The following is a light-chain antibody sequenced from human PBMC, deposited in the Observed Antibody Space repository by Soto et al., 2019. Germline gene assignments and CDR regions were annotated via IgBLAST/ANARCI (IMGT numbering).Light chain of an antibody. CDR3: QSYDSSLSGYV. V-gene: IGLV1-40*01. CDR1: SSNIGAGYE. Sequence: QSVLTQPPSVSEAPRRRVTISCTGSSSNIGAGYEAHWYQQVPGTAPKLLIYENNNRPSGVPDRFSGSKSGTSASLAITGLQAEDEAEYYCQSYDSSLSGYVFGTGTKVTVL. CDR2: ENN. J-gene: IGLJ1*01.